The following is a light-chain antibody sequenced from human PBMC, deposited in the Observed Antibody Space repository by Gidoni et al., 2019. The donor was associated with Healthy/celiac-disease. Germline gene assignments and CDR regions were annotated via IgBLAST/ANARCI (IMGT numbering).Light chain of an antibody. CDR1: SSKLGSNY. CDR2: MNN. Sequence: QSVLTQPPYESGPPVQRVTITCSGSSSKLGSNYVDWYQQRPVTAPKLLIYMNNQWPSGCPYRFSCSKSGTSASLAISGLRSEDEADYYCAAWDDSLSGWVFGGGTKLTVL. J-gene: IGLJ3*02. V-gene: IGLV1-47*01. CDR3: AAWDDSLSGWV.